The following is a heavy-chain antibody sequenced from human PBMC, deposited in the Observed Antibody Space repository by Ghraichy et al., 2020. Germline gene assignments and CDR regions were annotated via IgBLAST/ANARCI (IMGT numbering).Heavy chain of an antibody. J-gene: IGHJ3*02. CDR3: ARDLIVVVPAAILYAFDI. CDR2: ISAYNGNT. CDR1: GYTFTSYG. V-gene: IGHV1-18*04. D-gene: IGHD2-2*02. Sequence: ASVKVSCKASGYTFTSYGISWVRQAPGQGLEWMGWISAYNGNTNYAQKLQGRVTMTTDTSTSTAYMELRSLRSDDTAVYYCARDLIVVVPAAILYAFDIWGQGTMVTVSS.